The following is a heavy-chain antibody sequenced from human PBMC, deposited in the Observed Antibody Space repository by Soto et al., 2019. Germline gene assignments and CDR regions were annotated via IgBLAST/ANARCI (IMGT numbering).Heavy chain of an antibody. CDR3: ARDKDRLQLGGNYYYILDV. V-gene: IGHV1-69*12. D-gene: IGHD1-1*01. J-gene: IGHJ6*02. CDR2: IMPVFPTP. Sequence: QVQLVQSGAEVKKPGSSVKVSCKASGGTFSTSAISWVRQAPGQGLEWVGGIMPVFPTPDYAQNFQGRVTITAYESTTTAXLXXXXLRAXXTXVXYCARDKDRLQLGGNYYYILDVWGQGTAITVSS. CDR1: GGTFSTSA.